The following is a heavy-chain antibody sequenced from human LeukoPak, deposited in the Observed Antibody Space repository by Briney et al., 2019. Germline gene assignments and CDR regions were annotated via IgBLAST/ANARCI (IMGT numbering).Heavy chain of an antibody. J-gene: IGHJ6*02. Sequence: GGSLRLSCAASGFTFSSYSMNWVRQAPGERLEWVSSISSSSSYIYYADSVKGRFTISRDDAKNSLFLQMNSLRAEDTAVYYCAVTYYDVLTGFTPLYYYGMDVWGQGTTVTVSS. CDR2: ISSSSSYI. D-gene: IGHD3-9*01. CDR1: GFTFSSYS. CDR3: AVTYYDVLTGFTPLYYYGMDV. V-gene: IGHV3-21*01.